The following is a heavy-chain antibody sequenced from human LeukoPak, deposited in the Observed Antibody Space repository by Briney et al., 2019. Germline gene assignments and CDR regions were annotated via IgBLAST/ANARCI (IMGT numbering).Heavy chain of an antibody. CDR3: TRWLIY. V-gene: IGHV3-66*01. J-gene: IGHJ4*02. CDR2: IYSGGST. Sequence: PGGSLRLSCTASGFPVSSNYMNWVRQAPGKGLEWVSVIYSGGSTSYADSVKGRFTISRDDSKNTLYLQMNSLRAEDTAVYYCTRWLIYWGQGTLVTVSS. CDR1: GFPVSSNY. D-gene: IGHD3-10*01.